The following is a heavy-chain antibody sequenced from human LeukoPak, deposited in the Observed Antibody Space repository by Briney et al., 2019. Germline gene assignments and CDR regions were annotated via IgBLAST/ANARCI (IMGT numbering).Heavy chain of an antibody. Sequence: SETLSHTCAVSGYSISSGYYWAWIRQFPGKGLEWIGSIFHSGSTYDNPSLKSRVTTSVDASKNHFSLTLSSVTAADTAVYHCARLMTTDMLDAFDIWGPGTMVIISS. D-gene: IGHD3-10*02. CDR2: IFHSGST. V-gene: IGHV4-38-2*01. CDR3: ARLMTTDMLDAFDI. CDR1: GYSISSGYY. J-gene: IGHJ3*02.